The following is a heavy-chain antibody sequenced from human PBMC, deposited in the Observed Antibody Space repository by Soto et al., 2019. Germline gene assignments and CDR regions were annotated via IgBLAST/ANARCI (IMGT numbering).Heavy chain of an antibody. V-gene: IGHV4-31*03. Sequence: QVQLQESGPGLVKPSQTLSLTCTVSGGSISSGGYYWSWIRQHPGKGLEWIGYIYYSGSTYYNPSLKSRVTISVDTSKNPSSLKLSSVTAADTAVYYCARLKGPDCSSTSCYVHAEYFQHWGQGTLVTVSS. J-gene: IGHJ1*01. CDR3: ARLKGPDCSSTSCYVHAEYFQH. CDR2: IYYSGST. D-gene: IGHD2-2*01. CDR1: GGSISSGGYY.